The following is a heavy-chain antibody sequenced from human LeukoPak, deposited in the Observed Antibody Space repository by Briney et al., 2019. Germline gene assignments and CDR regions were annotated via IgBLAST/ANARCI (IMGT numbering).Heavy chain of an antibody. J-gene: IGHJ6*02. V-gene: IGHV4-61*08. CDR3: ARVVPDYDFWSGYYNYYYYYGMDV. CDR1: GGSISSGDYY. Sequence: ASETLSLTCTVSGGSISSGDYYWSWIRQPPGEGLEWIGFIHYSGSTNYNPSLKSRVTISVDTSKNQFSLKLSSVTAADTAVYYCARVVPDYDFWSGYYNYYYYYGMDVWGQGTTVTVSS. CDR2: IHYSGST. D-gene: IGHD3-3*01.